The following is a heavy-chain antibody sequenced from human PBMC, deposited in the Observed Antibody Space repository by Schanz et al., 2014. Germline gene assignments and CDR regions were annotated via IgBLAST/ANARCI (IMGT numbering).Heavy chain of an antibody. J-gene: IGHJ4*02. V-gene: IGHV3-23*01. CDR1: GFSFSSYA. CDR2: MNESHSTI. CDR3: ARKVVATIGGYYDN. D-gene: IGHD5-12*01. Sequence: EVHLLESGGGLVQPGGSLRLSCAASGFSFSSYAMGWVRQARGKGLEWVSAMNESHSTIYYADSVRGRFTISRDNAENTLFLQMNSLRAEDTAVYYCARKVVATIGGYYDNWGQGTLVTVSS.